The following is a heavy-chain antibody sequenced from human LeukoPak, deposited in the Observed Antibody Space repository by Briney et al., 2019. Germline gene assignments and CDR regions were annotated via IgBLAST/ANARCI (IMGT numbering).Heavy chain of an antibody. CDR1: GGSMSSYY. CDR3: ERGRYGWLPFDY. Sequence: SETLSLTCTVPGGSMSSYYWSWIRQPPGKGLEWIGYIYYSGSTNYNPSLKSRVTISVDTSKNQFTLKLSSVTAADTAVYYCERGRYGWLPFDYWGQGTLVTVSS. CDR2: IYYSGST. D-gene: IGHD3-16*01. V-gene: IGHV4-59*01. J-gene: IGHJ4*02.